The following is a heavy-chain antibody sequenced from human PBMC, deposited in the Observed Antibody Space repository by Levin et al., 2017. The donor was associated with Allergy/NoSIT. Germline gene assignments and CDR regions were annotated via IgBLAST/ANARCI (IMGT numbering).Heavy chain of an antibody. D-gene: IGHD6-19*01. Sequence: PSETLSLTCAVYGGSFSGYYWSWIRQPPGKGLEWIGEINHSGSTNYNPSLKSRVTISVDTSKNQFALKLSSVTAADTAGYYCARGGVAGRTYGLIYDYYGMDVWGQGTTVTVSS. CDR2: INHSGST. CDR1: GGSFSGYY. J-gene: IGHJ6*02. CDR3: ARGGVAGRTYGLIYDYYGMDV. V-gene: IGHV4-34*01.